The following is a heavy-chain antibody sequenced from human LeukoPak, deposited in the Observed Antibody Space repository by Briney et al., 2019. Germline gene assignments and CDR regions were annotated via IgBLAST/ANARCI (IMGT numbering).Heavy chain of an antibody. D-gene: IGHD4-17*01. CDR3: ARQNGDYVSYYYYMDV. J-gene: IGHJ6*03. CDR2: IYYSGST. V-gene: IGHV4-59*01. Sequence: PSETLSLTCTVSGGSISSYYWNWIRQPPGKGLEWIGYIYYSGSTNYNPSLKSRVTISVDTSKNQFSLKLSSVTAADTAVYYCARQNGDYVSYYYYMDVWGKGTTVTISS. CDR1: GGSISSYY.